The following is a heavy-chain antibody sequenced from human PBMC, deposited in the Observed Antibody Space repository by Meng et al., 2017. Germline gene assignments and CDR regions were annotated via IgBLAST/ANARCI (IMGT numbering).Heavy chain of an antibody. CDR1: GYTFTGYY. Sequence: ASVKVSCKASGYTFTGYYMHWVRQAPGQGLEWMGWINPNSGGTNYAQKFQGRVTMTRDTSISTAYMELSSLRSEDTAVYYCARGPTPLPRYSSSWYSDYWGQGTLVTVSS. CDR3: ARGPTPLPRYSSSWYSDY. D-gene: IGHD6-13*01. J-gene: IGHJ4*02. CDR2: INPNSGGT. V-gene: IGHV1-2*02.